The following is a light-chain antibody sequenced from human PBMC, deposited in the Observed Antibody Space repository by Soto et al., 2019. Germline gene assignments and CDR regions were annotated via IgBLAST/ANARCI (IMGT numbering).Light chain of an antibody. CDR2: DVS. Sequence: QSVLTQPPSASGSPGQSVTISCTGTSSDVGGYNFVSWFQHHPGKAPKLMIYDVSKRPSGVPDRFSGSKSGNTASLTASGLQADDEADYYCSSYAGSKNYVFGTGTKLTVL. CDR3: SSYAGSKNYV. CDR1: SSDVGGYNF. J-gene: IGLJ1*01. V-gene: IGLV2-8*01.